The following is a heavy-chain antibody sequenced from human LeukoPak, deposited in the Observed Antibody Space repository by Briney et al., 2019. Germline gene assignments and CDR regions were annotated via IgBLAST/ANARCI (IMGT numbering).Heavy chain of an antibody. J-gene: IGHJ6*03. CDR2: IYTSGST. D-gene: IGHD3-3*01. V-gene: IGHV4-61*02. Sequence: SETLSLTCTVSGGSISSGSYYWSWIRQPAGKGLEWIGRIYTSGSTNYNPSLKSRVTISVDTSKNQFSLKLSSVTAADTAVYYCARTYYDFWSGPTNYYYMDVWGKGTTVTVSS. CDR1: GGSISSGSYY. CDR3: ARTYYDFWSGPTNYYYMDV.